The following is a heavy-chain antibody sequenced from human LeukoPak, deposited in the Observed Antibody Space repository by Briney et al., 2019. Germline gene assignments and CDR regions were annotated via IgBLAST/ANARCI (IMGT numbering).Heavy chain of an antibody. V-gene: IGHV3-48*03. CDR2: ISSSGSTI. Sequence: GGSLRLSCAASGFTLSSYEMNWVRQAPGKGLEWVSYISSSGSTIYYADSVKGRFTISRDNAKNSLYLQMNSLRAEDTAVYYCAKGLGYNVDYWGQGTLVTVSS. J-gene: IGHJ4*02. CDR1: GFTLSSYE. D-gene: IGHD5-24*01. CDR3: AKGLGYNVDY.